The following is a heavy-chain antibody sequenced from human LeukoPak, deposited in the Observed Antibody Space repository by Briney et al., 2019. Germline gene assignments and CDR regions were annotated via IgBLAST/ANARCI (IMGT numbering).Heavy chain of an antibody. CDR3: ARESYAFDI. V-gene: IGHV4-59*01. CDR2: IYYSDNT. Sequence: SETLSLTCSVSGGSISSYYWSWVRQPPGKGLEWIGYIYYSDNTNYNPSLKSRVTISVDTSKNQFSLKLSSVTAADAAVYYCARESYAFDIWGQGTMVTVSS. J-gene: IGHJ3*02. CDR1: GGSISSYY.